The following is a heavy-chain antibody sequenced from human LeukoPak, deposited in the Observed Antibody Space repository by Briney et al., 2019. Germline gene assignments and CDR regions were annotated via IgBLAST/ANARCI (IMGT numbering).Heavy chain of an antibody. D-gene: IGHD2-2*01. V-gene: IGHV4-30-2*01. J-gene: IGHJ6*02. CDR1: GGSISSGGYY. CDR3: ARIYCSSTSCYYYYGMDV. Sequence: SETLSLTCTVSGGSISSGGYYWSWIRQPPGKGLEWIGYIYHSGSTYYNPSLKSRVTISVDTSKNQFSLKLSSVTAADTAVYYCARIYCSSTSCYYYYGMDVWGQGTTVTVSS. CDR2: IYHSGST.